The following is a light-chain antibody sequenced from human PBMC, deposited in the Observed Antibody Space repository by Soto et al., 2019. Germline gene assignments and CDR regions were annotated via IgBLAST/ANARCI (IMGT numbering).Light chain of an antibody. V-gene: IGLV2-8*01. J-gene: IGLJ1*01. CDR3: SSFVHGTSYV. Sequence: QSALTQAPSASGSPGQSVTISCAGTSNDVGRFNYVSWYQHHPGKAPKLIIYDVTKRPSGVPDRFSGSKSGNTAYLTVSGLHAEDEADYFCSSFVHGTSYVFGTGTKVTVL. CDR2: DVT. CDR1: SNDVGRFNY.